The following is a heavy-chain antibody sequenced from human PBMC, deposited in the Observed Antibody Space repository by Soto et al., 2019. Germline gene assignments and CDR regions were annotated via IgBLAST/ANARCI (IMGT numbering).Heavy chain of an antibody. CDR3: ARDYYDSSGYYYGPPFDY. CDR2: ISAYNGNT. V-gene: IGHV1-18*01. Sequence: ASVKVSCKASGYTFTSYGISWVRQAPGQGLEWMGWISAYNGNTNYAQKLQGRVTMTTDTSTSTAYMELRSLRSDDTAVYYCARDYYDSSGYYYGPPFDYWGQGTLVTVSS. CDR1: GYTFTSYG. D-gene: IGHD3-22*01. J-gene: IGHJ4*01.